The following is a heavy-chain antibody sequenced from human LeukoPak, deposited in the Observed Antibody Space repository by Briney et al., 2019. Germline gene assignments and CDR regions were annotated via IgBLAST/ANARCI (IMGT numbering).Heavy chain of an antibody. CDR3: ATPYYDSSGYYYGVLDY. Sequence: GGSLRLSCAASGFTFSSYAMTWVRQAPGKGLEWVAVISYDGSNKYYADSVKGRFTISRDNSKNTLYLQMNSLRAEDTAVYYCATPYYDSSGYYYGVLDYWGQGTLVTVSS. CDR1: GFTFSSYA. V-gene: IGHV3-30-3*01. CDR2: ISYDGSNK. D-gene: IGHD3-22*01. J-gene: IGHJ4*02.